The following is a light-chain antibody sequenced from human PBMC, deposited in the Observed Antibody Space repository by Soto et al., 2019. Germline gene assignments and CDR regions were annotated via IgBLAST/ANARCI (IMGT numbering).Light chain of an antibody. Sequence: DIQMTQSPSTLSASVGDRVTITCRASQTDSSRMAWYQQKPGKAPKLLIYDVSSLESGVPSRFSGSGSGTEFTLTISSLQPDDFATYYCQQYYSYSRTFGQGTKVDIK. V-gene: IGKV1-5*01. CDR3: QQYYSYSRT. J-gene: IGKJ1*01. CDR2: DVS. CDR1: QTDSSR.